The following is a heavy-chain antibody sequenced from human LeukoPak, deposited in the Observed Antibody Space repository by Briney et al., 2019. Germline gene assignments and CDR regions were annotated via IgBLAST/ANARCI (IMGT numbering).Heavy chain of an antibody. CDR3: ARGNWNDVDY. CDR2: ITSSSTNI. D-gene: IGHD1-1*01. Sequence: SGGSLRLSCAASGFTFSTYSMHWVRQAPGKGLEWVSSITSSSTNIYYADSVKGRFTISRDNAKNSLYLQMNSLRAEDTAVYYCARGNWNDVDYWGQGTLVTVSS. J-gene: IGHJ4*02. CDR1: GFTFSTYS. V-gene: IGHV3-21*04.